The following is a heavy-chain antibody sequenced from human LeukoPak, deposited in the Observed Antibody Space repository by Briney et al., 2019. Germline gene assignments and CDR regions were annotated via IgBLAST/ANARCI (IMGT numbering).Heavy chain of an antibody. V-gene: IGHV4-39*07. CDR3: ARETLNDVLLWFGDPYNWFDP. J-gene: IGHJ5*02. CDR1: GGSISSSSYY. CDR2: IYYSGST. Sequence: SETLSLTCTVSGGSISSSSYYWGWIRQPPGKGLEWIGSIYYSGSTYYNPSLKSRVTISVDTSKNQFSLKLSSVTAADTAVYYCARETLNDVLLWFGDPYNWFDPWGQGTLVTVSS. D-gene: IGHD3-10*01.